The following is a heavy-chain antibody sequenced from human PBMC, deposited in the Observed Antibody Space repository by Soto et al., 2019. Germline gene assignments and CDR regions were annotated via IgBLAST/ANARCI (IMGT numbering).Heavy chain of an antibody. CDR1: GDTFTSHC. D-gene: IGHD1-26*01. V-gene: IGHV5-51*01. CDR2: MYPGESDT. CDR3: ARIYSGTYRLDV. J-gene: IGHJ6*02. Sequence: PGELIKICCKGSGDTFTSHCSAWVRQMPGKGLEWMGIMYPGESDTRYSPSFQGQVTISADKSISTAYLQWSSLKASDTAMYYCARIYSGTYRLDVWGQGTTVPGSS.